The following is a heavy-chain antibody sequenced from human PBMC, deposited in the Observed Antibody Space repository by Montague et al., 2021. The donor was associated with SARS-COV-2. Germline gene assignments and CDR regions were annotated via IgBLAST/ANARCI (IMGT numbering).Heavy chain of an antibody. CDR2: VHYGGST. CDR3: VCVDTAVVTFDY. V-gene: IGHV4-39*01. D-gene: IGHD5-18*01. J-gene: IGHJ4*02. CDR1: GGSISGNSYY. Sequence: SETLSLTCTVPGGSISGNSYYWGWIRQPPGKGLQWIGGVHYGGSTYYNPSLKSRVTTSVDTSKNQFSLRLSSVTAADTALYYCVCVDTAVVTFDYWGQGTLVTVSS.